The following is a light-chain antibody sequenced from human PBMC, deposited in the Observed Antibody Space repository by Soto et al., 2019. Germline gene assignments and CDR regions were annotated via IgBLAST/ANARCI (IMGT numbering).Light chain of an antibody. J-gene: IGKJ2*01. CDR2: GAS. CDR1: QSVSSNY. V-gene: IGKV3-20*01. CDR3: QQYGISPPYT. Sequence: EIVLTQSPGTLSLSPGERATLSCRASQSVSSNYLAWYQQKPGQAPRLLIYGASSRATGIPDRFSGSGSGKDFTLTISRLEPEDFAVYYCQQYGISPPYTFGQGTKLEIK.